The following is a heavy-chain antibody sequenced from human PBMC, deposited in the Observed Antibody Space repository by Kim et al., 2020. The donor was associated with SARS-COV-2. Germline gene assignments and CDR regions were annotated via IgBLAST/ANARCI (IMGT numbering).Heavy chain of an antibody. CDR3: AGRGRGDYSVFFDY. V-gene: IGHV3-7*03. D-gene: IGHD4-4*01. J-gene: IGHJ4*02. CDR1: GFRFSSFW. CDR2: IKQDGSEK. Sequence: GGSLRLSCAASGFRFSSFWMSWVRQAPGKGLEWVTNIKQDGSEKYYVDSVKGRFTISRDNAKNSVYLQMNSLRAEDTAMYYCAGRGRGDYSVFFDYWGQGTLVTVSS.